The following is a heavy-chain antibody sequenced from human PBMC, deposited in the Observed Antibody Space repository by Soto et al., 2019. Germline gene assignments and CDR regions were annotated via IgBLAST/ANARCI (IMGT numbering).Heavy chain of an antibody. J-gene: IGHJ4*02. CDR2: IWYDGSNK. Sequence: QVQLVESGGGVIQPGKSLRLSCAASGFSFSSYGMHWVRQAPGKGLEWVALIWYDGSNKNYADSVKGRFTISRDNSKKTLYLQMSSLRAEDTAVYYYARGEGDFDYWGQGTLVTVSS. CDR3: ARGEGDFDY. V-gene: IGHV3-33*01. CDR1: GFSFSSYG.